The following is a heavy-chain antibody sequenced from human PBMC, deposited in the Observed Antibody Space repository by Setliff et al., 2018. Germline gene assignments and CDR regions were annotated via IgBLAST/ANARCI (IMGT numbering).Heavy chain of an antibody. CDR2: IKQDGSEK. CDR3: AREWGSNGWAFDI. J-gene: IGHJ3*02. CDR1: GFTFSRYW. V-gene: IGHV3-7*01. D-gene: IGHD3-16*01. Sequence: PGGSLRLSCAASGFTFSRYWMSWVRQAPGKGLEWVANIKQDGSEKYYVDSVKGRFTISRDNAKNSLYLQMNSLRAEDTAVYYCAREWGSNGWAFDIWGQGTMVTVSS.